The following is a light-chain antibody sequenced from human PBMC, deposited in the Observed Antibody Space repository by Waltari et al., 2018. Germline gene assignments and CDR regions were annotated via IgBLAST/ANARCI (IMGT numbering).Light chain of an antibody. J-gene: IGLJ1*01. V-gene: IGLV2-11*01. CDR2: DVS. CDR3: CSYAGSYFYV. CDR1: SSDVGGYNY. Sequence: QSALTQPPSVSGSPGQSVTISCTGTSSDVGGYNYVSWYQQHPGKAPKLMIYDVSKRPSGVPDRFSGSKSGNTASLTISGLQAEDEADYYCCSYAGSYFYVFGTGTKVTVL.